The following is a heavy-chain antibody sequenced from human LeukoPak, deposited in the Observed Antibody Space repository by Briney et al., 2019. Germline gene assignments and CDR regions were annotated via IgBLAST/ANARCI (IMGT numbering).Heavy chain of an antibody. CDR2: IYYSRST. CDR3: ARQAGMGATRWFDY. J-gene: IGHJ5*01. Sequence: PSETLPLTCTVSRGSISSSSYYSGRIRQPPGKGLEWIGRIYYSRSTYYNPSLKSRVTISVDTSKNQFSLTLSSVTASDTAVYYCARQAGMGATRWFDYWGQGTLVTVSS. CDR1: RGSISSSSYY. V-gene: IGHV4-39*01. D-gene: IGHD1-26*01.